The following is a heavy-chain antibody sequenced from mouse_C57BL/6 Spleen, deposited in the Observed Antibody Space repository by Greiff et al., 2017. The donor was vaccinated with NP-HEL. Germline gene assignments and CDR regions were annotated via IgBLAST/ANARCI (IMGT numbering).Heavy chain of an antibody. J-gene: IGHJ4*01. Sequence: VQLQQSGPELVKPGASVKMSCKASGYTFTDYNMHWVKQSHGKSLEWIGYINPNHGGTLCNQKFKGKATLTVNTSSSTAYMELRSLTSEDSAVYYCARDYSNYDYYAMDYWGQGTSVTVSS. V-gene: IGHV1-22*01. CDR3: ARDYSNYDYYAMDY. CDR1: GYTFTDYN. CDR2: INPNHGGT. D-gene: IGHD2-5*01.